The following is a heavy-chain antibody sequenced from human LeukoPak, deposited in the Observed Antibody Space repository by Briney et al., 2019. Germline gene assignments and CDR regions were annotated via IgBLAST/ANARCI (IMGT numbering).Heavy chain of an antibody. D-gene: IGHD3-10*01. J-gene: IGHJ6*03. V-gene: IGHV3-21*04. CDR2: ITSSGAYI. CDR1: GFTFNNYN. Sequence: PGGSLILSCAASGFTFNNYNMNWVRQAPGKALEWVSSITSSGAYIFYADSVKGRFTISRDNAKDSLYLQMNSLGPEDTAVYNCAKGDFYGSGRDYYYYMDVWGKGTTVTISS. CDR3: AKGDFYGSGRDYYYYMDV.